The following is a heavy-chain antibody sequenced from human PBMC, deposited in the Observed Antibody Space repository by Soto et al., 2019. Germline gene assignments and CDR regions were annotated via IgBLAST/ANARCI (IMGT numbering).Heavy chain of an antibody. CDR3: TTYSGYDLDAFDI. Sequence: GGSLRLSCAASGFTFSNAWMKWVRQAPGKGLEWVGRIKSKTDGGTTDYAAPVKGRFTISRDDSKNTLYLQMNSLKTEDTAVYYCTTYSGYDLDAFDIWGQGTMVTVSS. V-gene: IGHV3-15*07. CDR2: IKSKTDGGTT. J-gene: IGHJ3*02. D-gene: IGHD5-12*01. CDR1: GFTFSNAW.